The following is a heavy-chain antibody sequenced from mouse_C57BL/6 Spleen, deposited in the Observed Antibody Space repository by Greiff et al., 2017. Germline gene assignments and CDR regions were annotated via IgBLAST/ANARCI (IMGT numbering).Heavy chain of an antibody. J-gene: IGHJ4*01. D-gene: IGHD1-1*02. V-gene: IGHV5-12*01. CDR2: ISNGGGST. CDR3: ARPRYGNYAMDY. CDR1: GFTFSDYY. Sequence: EVKLVESGGGLVQPGGSLKLSCAASGFTFSDYYMYWVRQTPEKRLEWVAYISNGGGSTYYPDTVKGRFTISRDNAKNPLYLQMSRLKSEDTAMYYCARPRYGNYAMDYWGQGTSVTVSS.